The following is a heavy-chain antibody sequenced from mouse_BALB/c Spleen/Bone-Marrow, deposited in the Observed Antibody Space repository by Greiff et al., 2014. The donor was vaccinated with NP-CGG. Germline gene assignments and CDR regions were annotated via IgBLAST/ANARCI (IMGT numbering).Heavy chain of an antibody. J-gene: IGHJ4*01. Sequence: VQLKESGPELVKPGASVKISCKTSGYTFTDYTMHWVKQSHGKSLEWIGGINPNNGGTSYNQKFKGKATLTVDKSSTTAYMELRSLTSEDSAVYYCARGLLRQSDYYAMDYWGQGTSVTVSS. CDR3: ARGLLRQSDYYAMDY. CDR1: GYTFTDYT. CDR2: INPNNGGT. V-gene: IGHV1-18*01. D-gene: IGHD2-12*01.